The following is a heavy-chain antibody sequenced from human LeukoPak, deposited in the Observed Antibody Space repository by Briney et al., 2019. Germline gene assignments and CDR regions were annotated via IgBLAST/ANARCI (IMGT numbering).Heavy chain of an antibody. Sequence: VASVKVSCKASGYTFTSYGISWVRQAPGQGLEWMGWISAYNGNTNYAQKLQGRVTMTTDTSTSTAYMELRGLRSDDTAVYYCARSPVWWELPTALDYWGQGTLVTVSS. J-gene: IGHJ4*02. CDR1: GYTFTSYG. CDR3: ARSPVWWELPTALDY. D-gene: IGHD1-26*01. V-gene: IGHV1-18*01. CDR2: ISAYNGNT.